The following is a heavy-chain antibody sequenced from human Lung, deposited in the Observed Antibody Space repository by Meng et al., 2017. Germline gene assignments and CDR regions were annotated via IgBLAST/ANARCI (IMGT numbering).Heavy chain of an antibody. CDR3: ARDGGNYDFDY. V-gene: IGHV1-2*06. J-gene: IGHJ4*02. Sequence: QVELGQFGAEVKKPGASVKLSCRASGYTFIDAYVHWVRQAPGQGLEWMGRIIPSSGDANSAQKFLGRVTLTWDTSISTAYMELGSLRSDDTAIYYCARDGGNYDFDYWGQGTLVTVSS. CDR1: GYTFIDAY. CDR2: IIPSSGDA. D-gene: IGHD1-7*01.